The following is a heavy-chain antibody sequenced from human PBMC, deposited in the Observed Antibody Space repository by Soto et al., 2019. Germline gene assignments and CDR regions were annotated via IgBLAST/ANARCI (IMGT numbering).Heavy chain of an antibody. CDR2: IIGSGGST. V-gene: IGHV3-23*01. Sequence: GSLRLSCAASGXPLSSYSMSWVRQAPGKGLELVSAIIGSGGSTYYADSVKGRFTISRDNSKNTLYLQMNSLRSYDTAVYYCAKDRPGPLYSGGNDAFDIWGQGTMLTVS. CDR3: AKDRPGPLYSGGNDAFDI. D-gene: IGHD4-17*01. CDR1: GXPLSSYS. J-gene: IGHJ3*02.